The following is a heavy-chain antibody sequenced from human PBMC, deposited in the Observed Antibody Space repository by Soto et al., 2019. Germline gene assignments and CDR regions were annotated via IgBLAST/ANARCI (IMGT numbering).Heavy chain of an antibody. Sequence: GASVKVSCKASGYTFTGYYVHWVREAPGQGLEWMGWINPETGGTSYAQKFQGGVTLSRDTSINTAYLELSSLRFDDAAVYFCARDIAARSGLHDYWGQGTLVTVSS. CDR2: INPETGGT. J-gene: IGHJ4*02. CDR3: ARDIAARSGLHDY. V-gene: IGHV1-2*02. CDR1: GYTFTGYY. D-gene: IGHD6-6*01.